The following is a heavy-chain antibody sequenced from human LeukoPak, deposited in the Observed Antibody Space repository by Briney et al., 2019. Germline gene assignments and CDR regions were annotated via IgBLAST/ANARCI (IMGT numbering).Heavy chain of an antibody. CDR1: GFTFRRDW. Sequence: PGGSLTLSCAASGFTFRRDWMTWVRQAPGKGLEWVGNIKQDGSVNHYVDSVKGRFTISRDTDRNSIYLQMNSLRAQDTAVYYCGNKCSGGSCPETWGQGTLVSVSS. CDR3: GNKCSGGSCPET. D-gene: IGHD2-15*01. CDR2: IKQDGSVN. V-gene: IGHV3-7*01. J-gene: IGHJ5*02.